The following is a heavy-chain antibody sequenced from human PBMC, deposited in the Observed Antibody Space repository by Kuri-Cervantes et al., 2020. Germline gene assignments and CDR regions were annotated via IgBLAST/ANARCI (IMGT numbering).Heavy chain of an antibody. CDR3: ASRLGYCSGGSCFDNDALDI. CDR1: GGTFSSYA. V-gene: IGHV1-69*05. D-gene: IGHD2-15*01. J-gene: IGHJ3*02. Sequence: SVKVSCKASGGTFSSYAISWMRQAPGQGLEWMGGIIPIFGTANYAQKFQGRVTITTDESTSTAYMELSSLRSEDTAVYYCASRLGYCSGGSCFDNDALDIWGHGTMVTVSS. CDR2: IIPIFGTA.